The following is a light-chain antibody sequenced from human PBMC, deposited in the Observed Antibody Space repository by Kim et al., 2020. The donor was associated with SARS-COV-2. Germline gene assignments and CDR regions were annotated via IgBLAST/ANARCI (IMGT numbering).Light chain of an antibody. CDR2: VEGSGSY. CDR1: SGHSNHF. V-gene: IGLV4-60*03. Sequence: QPVLTQSSSASASLGSSVKLTCTLSSGHSNHFIAWHQQQPGKAPRFLMKVEGSGSYNKGGGVPDRFSGSRSGADRYLIISNLHSEDEADYYCETWDSNIQVFGGGTQLTVL. CDR3: ETWDSNIQV. J-gene: IGLJ3*02.